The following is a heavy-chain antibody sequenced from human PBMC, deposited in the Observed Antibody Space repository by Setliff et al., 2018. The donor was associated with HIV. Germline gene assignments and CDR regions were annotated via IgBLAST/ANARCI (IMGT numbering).Heavy chain of an antibody. CDR1: GGSVNASSYY. CDR3: ARTKVVVAATDAFDI. Sequence: SETLSLTCTVSGGSVNASSYYWGWIRQPPGRGLEWIGSISYSGRPYYNPSLKSRVAMPQDTSKNQFSLQLSSVTAADTAVYYCARTKVVVAATDAFDIWGQGTMVTVSS. D-gene: IGHD2-15*01. J-gene: IGHJ3*02. V-gene: IGHV4-39*01. CDR2: ISYSGRP.